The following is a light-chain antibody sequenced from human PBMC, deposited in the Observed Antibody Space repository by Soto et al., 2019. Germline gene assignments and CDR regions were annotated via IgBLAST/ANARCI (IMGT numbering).Light chain of an antibody. Sequence: ETAMTKSPVTLSLSPGERATLSCRASQTVGDNVAWYRQKPCQPPSLLIYGASTRAPGVPARFSGSGSGTDFILTISSLQSEDFGFYYCQQYNNWPLGTFGQGNRV. CDR1: QTVGDN. J-gene: IGKJ1*01. CDR3: QQYNNWPLGT. CDR2: GAS. V-gene: IGKV3-15*01.